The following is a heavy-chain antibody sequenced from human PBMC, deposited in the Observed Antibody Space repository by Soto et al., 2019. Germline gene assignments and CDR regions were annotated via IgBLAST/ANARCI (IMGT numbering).Heavy chain of an antibody. D-gene: IGHD3-16*02. J-gene: IGHJ4*02. CDR3: ARSMITFGGVIDPPDY. CDR2: ISYDGSNK. Sequence: QVQLVEPGGGVVQPGRSLRLSCAASGFTFSSYARNWVRQAPGKGLEWVAVISYDGSNKYYADSVKGRFTISRDNSKNTLYLQMNSLRAEDTAVYYCARSMITFGGVIDPPDYWGQGTLVTVSS. CDR1: GFTFSSYA. V-gene: IGHV3-30-3*01.